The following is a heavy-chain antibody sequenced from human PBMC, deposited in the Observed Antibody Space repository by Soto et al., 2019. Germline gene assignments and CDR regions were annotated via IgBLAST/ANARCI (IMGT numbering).Heavy chain of an antibody. V-gene: IGHV3-30-3*01. Sequence: QVRLVESGGGVVQPGRSLRLSCAASGFPFTSYAFHWVRQAPGKGLEWISLISFDGTDKYFAESVKGRFTISRDTSRNTVYLQINSLRAEDTAVYYCARDLPIFDYDVLHYDYGMDVWGQGTTFTVSS. J-gene: IGHJ6*02. D-gene: IGHD3-9*01. CDR2: ISFDGTDK. CDR1: GFPFTSYA. CDR3: ARDLPIFDYDVLHYDYGMDV.